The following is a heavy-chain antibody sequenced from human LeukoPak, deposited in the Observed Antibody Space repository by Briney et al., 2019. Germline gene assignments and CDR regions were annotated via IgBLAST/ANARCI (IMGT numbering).Heavy chain of an antibody. J-gene: IGHJ6*04. CDR2: IKEDGSDK. D-gene: IGHD3-10*02. CDR1: GFSFSTSW. V-gene: IGHV3-7*01. Sequence: GGSLRLSCAASGFSFSTSWMSWVRQAPGKGLEWVANIKEDGSDKYYVDSVKGRFTISRDNAKNSLFLQMNGLRAEDTAVYYCAELGITMIGGVWGKGTTVTISS. CDR3: AELGITMIGGV.